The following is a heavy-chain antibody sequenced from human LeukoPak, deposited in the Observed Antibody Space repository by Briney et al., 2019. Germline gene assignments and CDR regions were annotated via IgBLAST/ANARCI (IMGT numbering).Heavy chain of an antibody. D-gene: IGHD5-24*01. CDR3: ARTRGDGYSEDYFDY. V-gene: IGHV4-61*02. CDR2: IYTSGST. Sequence: SQTLSLTCTVSGGSISSGSYYWSWIRQPAGKGLEWIGRIYTSGSTNYNPSLKSRVTISVDTSKNQFSLKLSSVTAADTAVHYCARTRGDGYSEDYFDYWGQGTLVTVSS. J-gene: IGHJ4*02. CDR1: GGSISSGSYY.